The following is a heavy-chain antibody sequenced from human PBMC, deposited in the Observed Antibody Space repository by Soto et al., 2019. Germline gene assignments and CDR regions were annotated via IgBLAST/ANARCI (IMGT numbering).Heavy chain of an antibody. J-gene: IGHJ4*02. D-gene: IGHD5-18*01. Sequence: GESLKISCTGSGYNFNSYWIGWVRQMPGKGLEWMGIIYPGDFDTRYSQSFQGHLTMSVDKSINTAYLQWSSLETSDTAMYYCARLLGYSYGYQEFFAYWGQRTPVTVSS. CDR3: ARLLGYSYGYQEFFAY. CDR1: GYNFNSYW. CDR2: IYPGDFDT. V-gene: IGHV5-51*01.